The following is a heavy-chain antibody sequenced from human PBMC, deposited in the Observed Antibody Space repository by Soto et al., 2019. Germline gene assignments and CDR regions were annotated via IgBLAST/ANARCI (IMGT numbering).Heavy chain of an antibody. J-gene: IGHJ4*02. CDR2: ISAYNGNI. V-gene: IGHV1-18*01. D-gene: IGHD3-9*01. CDR1: GYTFTSYG. CDR3: ARVGDISPLWFDY. Sequence: QVQLVQSGTEVKKPGASVKVSCKASGYTFTSYGITWVRQAPGQGLEWMGWISAYNGNINYAQKFQGRVTMTTDTSTSTAYVELRSLRSDDTAVYYCARVGDISPLWFDYWGQGTLVTVSS.